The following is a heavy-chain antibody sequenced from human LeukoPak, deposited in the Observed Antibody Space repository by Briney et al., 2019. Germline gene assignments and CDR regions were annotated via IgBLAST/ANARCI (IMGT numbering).Heavy chain of an antibody. D-gene: IGHD2-21*02. V-gene: IGHV3-7*01. CDR3: ASTAF. J-gene: IGHJ4*02. CDR1: GFTVSSNY. CDR2: IKQDGSEK. Sequence: GGSLRLSCAASGFTVSSNYMSWVRQAPGKGLEWVANIKQDGSEKYYVDSVKGRFTISRDNAKNSLYLQMNSLRAEDTAVYYCASTAFWGQGTLVTVSS.